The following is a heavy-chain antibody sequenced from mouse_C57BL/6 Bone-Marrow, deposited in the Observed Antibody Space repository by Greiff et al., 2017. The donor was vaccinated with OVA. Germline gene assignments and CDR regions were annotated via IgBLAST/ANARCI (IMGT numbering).Heavy chain of an antibody. V-gene: IGHV1-50*01. Sequence: VQLQQPGAELVKPGASVTLSCKASGYTFTSYWMQWVKQRPGQGLEWIGEIDPSDSYTNYNQKFKGQATLTVDTSSSTAYMQLSSLTSEDSAVYYCARGLESFDYWGQGTTLTVSS. CDR3: ARGLESFDY. D-gene: IGHD2-13*01. CDR2: IDPSDSYT. CDR1: GYTFTSYW. J-gene: IGHJ2*01.